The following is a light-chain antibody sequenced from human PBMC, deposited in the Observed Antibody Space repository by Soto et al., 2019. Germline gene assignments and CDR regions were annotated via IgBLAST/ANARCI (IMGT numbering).Light chain of an antibody. J-gene: IGKJ5*01. V-gene: IGKV3-20*01. CDR3: QLYGSSPQT. CDR1: QSVSSSY. CDR2: GAS. Sequence: EVVLTQSPGTLSLSPGERATLSCRASQSVSSSYLAWYQQKPGQAPRLLIYGASRRATGIPDRFSGSGSGTDFTLTISRLEPEDFAVYYCQLYGSSPQTFVLGTRLEIK.